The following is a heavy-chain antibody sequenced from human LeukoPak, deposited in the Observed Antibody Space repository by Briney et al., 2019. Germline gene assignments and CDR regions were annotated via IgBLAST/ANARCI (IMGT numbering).Heavy chain of an antibody. CDR1: GFTFSSYG. Sequence: GGSLRLSCAASGFTFSSYGMHWVRQAPGKGLEWVAFIRYDGSNKYYADSVKGRFTISRDNSKNTLYLQMNSLRADDTAVYFCAKSGYNRFDYWGQGTLVTVSS. CDR3: AKSGYNRFDY. CDR2: IRYDGSNK. D-gene: IGHD5-24*01. J-gene: IGHJ4*02. V-gene: IGHV3-30*02.